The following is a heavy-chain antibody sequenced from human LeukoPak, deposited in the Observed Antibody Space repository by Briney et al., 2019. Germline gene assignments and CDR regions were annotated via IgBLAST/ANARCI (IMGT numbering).Heavy chain of an antibody. CDR3: AKEFHVYSGYDTEAFDI. V-gene: IGHV3-30*18. CDR2: ISYDGSNK. D-gene: IGHD5-12*01. J-gene: IGHJ3*02. CDR1: GFTFSG. Sequence: GGSLRLSCAASGFTFSGMHWVRQAPGKGLEWVAVISYDGSNKYYADSVKGRFTISRDNSKNTLYLQMNSLRAEDTAVYYCAKEFHVYSGYDTEAFDIWGQGTMVTVSS.